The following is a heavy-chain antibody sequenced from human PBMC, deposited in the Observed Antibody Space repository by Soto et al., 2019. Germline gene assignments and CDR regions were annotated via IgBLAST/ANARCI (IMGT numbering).Heavy chain of an antibody. CDR3: ARHYEPRSSAGGFDY. V-gene: IGHV4-59*08. D-gene: IGHD3-16*01. Sequence: QVQLQESGPGLVKPSETLSLTCTVSGGSISSYYWSWIRQPPGKGLEWIGYIYYSGSTNYNPSLKSRVTISVDTSKNQFSLKLSSVTAADTAVYYCARHYEPRSSAGGFDYWGQGTLVTVSS. CDR2: IYYSGST. J-gene: IGHJ4*02. CDR1: GGSISSYY.